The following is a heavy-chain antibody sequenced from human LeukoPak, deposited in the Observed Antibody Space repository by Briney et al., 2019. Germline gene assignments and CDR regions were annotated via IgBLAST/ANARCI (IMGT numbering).Heavy chain of an antibody. CDR1: GGSISSYY. J-gene: IGHJ4*02. CDR2: IYTSGST. Sequence: SETLSLTCTVSGGSISSYYWSWIRQPAGKGLEWIGRIYTSGSTNYNPSLKSRVTVSVDTSKNQFSLKLSSVTAADTAVYYCARVYYYGSGSYMYYFDYWGQGTLVTVSS. V-gene: IGHV4-4*07. D-gene: IGHD3-10*01. CDR3: ARVYYYGSGSYMYYFDY.